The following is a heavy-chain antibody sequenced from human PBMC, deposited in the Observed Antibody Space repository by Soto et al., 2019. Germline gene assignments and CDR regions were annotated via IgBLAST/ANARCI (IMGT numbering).Heavy chain of an antibody. D-gene: IGHD1-7*01. V-gene: IGHV4-30-2*01. CDR2: IYNSGST. CDR1: GGSISSGGYS. J-gene: IGHJ5*02. Sequence: SETLSLTCAVSGGSISSGGYSWSWIRQPPGKGLEWIGYIYNSGSTYYNPSLKSRVTISVDRSKNQFSLKLSSVTAADTAVYYCARTESGTFDPWGQGTLVTVSS. CDR3: ARTESGTFDP.